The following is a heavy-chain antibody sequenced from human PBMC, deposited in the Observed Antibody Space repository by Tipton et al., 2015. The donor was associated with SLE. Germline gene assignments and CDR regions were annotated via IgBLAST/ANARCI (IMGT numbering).Heavy chain of an antibody. V-gene: IGHV1-18*01. D-gene: IGHD3-10*01. CDR1: GYTFTNYG. J-gene: IGHJ4*02. Sequence: QLVQSGAEVKKPGASVKVSYKASGYTFTNYGIRWVRQAPGQGLEWMGWISAYNGNTNYAQKFQARVTMTTDTSTSTAYMELRSLRSDDSAVYYCARDAYGSPPDYWGQGTLVTVSS. CDR3: ARDAYGSPPDY. CDR2: ISAYNGNT.